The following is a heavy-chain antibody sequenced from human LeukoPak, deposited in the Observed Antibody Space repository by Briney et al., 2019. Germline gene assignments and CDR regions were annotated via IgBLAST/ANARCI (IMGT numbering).Heavy chain of an antibody. CDR1: GYTFTGYY. J-gene: IGHJ6*02. CDR3: ARDTELRYFDWLLYGMDV. CDR2: IIPIFGTA. D-gene: IGHD3-9*01. V-gene: IGHV1-69*13. Sequence: ASVKVSCKASGYTFTGYYMHWVRQAPGQGLEWMGGIIPIFGTANYAQKFQGRVTITADESTSTAYMELSSLRSEDTAVYYCARDTELRYFDWLLYGMDVWGQGTTVTVSS.